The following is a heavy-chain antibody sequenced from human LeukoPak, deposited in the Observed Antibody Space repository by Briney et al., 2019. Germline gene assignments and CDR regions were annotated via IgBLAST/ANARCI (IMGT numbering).Heavy chain of an antibody. J-gene: IGHJ6*02. D-gene: IGHD3-10*01. CDR3: ARDMESTAPRESRRYYYYYGMDV. Sequence: SCKASGYTFTSYYMHWVRQAPGKGLEWVAVISYDGSNKYYADSVKGRFTISRDNSKNTVYLQMNSLRAEDTAVYYCARDMESTAPRESRRYYYYYGMDVWGQGTTVTVSS. CDR1: GYTFTSYY. CDR2: ISYDGSNK. V-gene: IGHV3-30-3*01.